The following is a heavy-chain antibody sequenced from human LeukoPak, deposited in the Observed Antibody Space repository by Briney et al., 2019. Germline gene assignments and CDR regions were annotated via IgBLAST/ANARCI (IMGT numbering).Heavy chain of an antibody. V-gene: IGHV3-23*01. Sequence: GGSLRLSCAASGFTFSSYAMSWVRQAPGKGLEWVSTISGSGGSTYYADSMKGRFTISRDNSKNTLYLQMNSLRAEDTAVYYCAKSLWLFPIDYWGQGTLVTVSS. CDR3: AKSLWLFPIDY. CDR2: ISGSGGST. J-gene: IGHJ4*02. D-gene: IGHD6-19*01. CDR1: GFTFSSYA.